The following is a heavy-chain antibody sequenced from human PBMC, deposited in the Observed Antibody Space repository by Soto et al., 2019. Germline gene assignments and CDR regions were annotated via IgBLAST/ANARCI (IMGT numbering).Heavy chain of an antibody. Sequence: ASVKVSCKASGYTFTGYYMRWVRQAPGQGLEWMGWINPNSGGTNYAQKFQGWVTMTRDTSISTAYMELSRLRSDDTAVYYCARSTVGYCISTSCPPPAGNGDYYYYGMDVWGQGTTVTVSS. CDR1: GYTFTGYY. V-gene: IGHV1-2*04. CDR3: ARSTVGYCISTSCPPPAGNGDYYYYGMDV. D-gene: IGHD2-2*01. CDR2: INPNSGGT. J-gene: IGHJ6*02.